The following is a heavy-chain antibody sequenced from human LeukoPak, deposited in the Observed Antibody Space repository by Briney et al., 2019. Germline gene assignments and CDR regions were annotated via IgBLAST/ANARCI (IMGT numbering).Heavy chain of an antibody. Sequence: GGSLRLSCAASGFTFSSYSMNWVRQAPGKGLEWVSYISSSSSTIYYADSVKGRFTISRDNAKNSLYLQMNSLRAEDTAVYYCARDHRRIAARPEAFDIWGQGTMVTVSS. CDR2: ISSSSSTI. D-gene: IGHD6-6*01. CDR3: ARDHRRIAARPEAFDI. J-gene: IGHJ3*02. V-gene: IGHV3-48*01. CDR1: GFTFSSYS.